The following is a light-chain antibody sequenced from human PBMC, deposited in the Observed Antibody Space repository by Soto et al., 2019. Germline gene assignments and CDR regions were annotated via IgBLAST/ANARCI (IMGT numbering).Light chain of an antibody. J-gene: IGLJ2*01. CDR3: QTWGTGIVV. Sequence: QPVLTQSPSASASLGASVKLTCTLSSRHNSYAIAWHQQQAEKGPRYLMKVNSDGSHNKGDGIPDRFSGSSSGAERYLTISSLHSEDEADYYCQTWGTGIVVFGGGTKVTVL. CDR2: VNSDGSH. CDR1: SRHNSYA. V-gene: IGLV4-69*01.